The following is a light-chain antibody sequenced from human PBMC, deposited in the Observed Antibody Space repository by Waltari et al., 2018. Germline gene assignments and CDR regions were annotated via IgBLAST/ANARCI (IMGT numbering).Light chain of an antibody. J-gene: IGLJ1*01. CDR2: EVS. CDR1: SAKVGTSPL. V-gene: IGLV2-23*02. CDR3: CAFAGRGFYV. Sequence: ALPQPASVSGSPVQSITISCPETSAKVGTSPLLSWYQRHPGGAPKLLIYEVSERPSGVSIRFSGSKSGKTASLTIAGLQPEDEADYYCCAFAGRGFYVFGTGTQVTVL.